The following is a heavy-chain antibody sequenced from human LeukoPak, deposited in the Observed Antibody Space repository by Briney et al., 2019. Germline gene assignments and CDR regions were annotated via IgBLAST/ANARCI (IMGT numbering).Heavy chain of an antibody. CDR2: ITNSGNSK. J-gene: IGHJ4*02. Sequence: GGSLRLSCAASEFTFSSYSMNWVRQAPGKGLEWVSYITNSGNSKSYADSVKGRFTISRDNTKKSLYLQMNSLRAEDTAFYYCAKDIYSDFWSGYSEKWGQGTLVTVSS. CDR3: AKDIYSDFWSGYSEK. V-gene: IGHV3-48*01. D-gene: IGHD3-3*01. CDR1: EFTFSSYS.